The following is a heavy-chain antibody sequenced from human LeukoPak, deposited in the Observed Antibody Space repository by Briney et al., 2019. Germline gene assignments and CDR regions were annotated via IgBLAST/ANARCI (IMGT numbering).Heavy chain of an antibody. Sequence: PGGSLRLSCAASGFTFSSYGMHCVRQAPGKGLEWVAVIWYDGSNKYYADSVKGRFTISRDNSKNTLYLQMTSLRAEDTAVYYCAREPGDTDYYGSGSYAFDIWGQGTMVTVSS. V-gene: IGHV3-33*01. J-gene: IGHJ3*02. CDR3: AREPGDTDYYGSGSYAFDI. D-gene: IGHD3-10*01. CDR2: IWYDGSNK. CDR1: GFTFSSYG.